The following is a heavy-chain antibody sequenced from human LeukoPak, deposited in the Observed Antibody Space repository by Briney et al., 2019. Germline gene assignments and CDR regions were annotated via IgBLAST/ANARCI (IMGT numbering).Heavy chain of an antibody. Sequence: GGSLRLSCTVSGFTFGNYWMVWVRQAPGKGLEWVSNIRSNGGDTYYTDSVKGRFTISRDNSKNTLYLEMNSPRAGDTAVYYCAKGGYTTWFDPWGQGTLVTVSS. D-gene: IGHD2-15*01. J-gene: IGHJ5*02. CDR2: IRSNGGDT. V-gene: IGHV3-23*01. CDR3: AKGGYTTWFDP. CDR1: GFTFGNYW.